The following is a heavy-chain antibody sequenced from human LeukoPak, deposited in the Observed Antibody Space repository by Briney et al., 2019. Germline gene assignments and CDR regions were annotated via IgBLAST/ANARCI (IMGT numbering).Heavy chain of an antibody. CDR2: ITGSSGYT. CDR1: GFTLSSYG. CDR3: AKTYYFDSSGYWSAYYFDN. J-gene: IGHJ4*02. Sequence: AGGSLRLSCAASGFTLSSYGMSWVRQAPGKGLEWVSSITGSSGYTYYADSVRGRFAISRDNSKNTVFLQMNSLRAEDTAVYYCAKTYYFDSSGYWSAYYFDNWGQGTHVTVSS. V-gene: IGHV3-23*01. D-gene: IGHD3-22*01.